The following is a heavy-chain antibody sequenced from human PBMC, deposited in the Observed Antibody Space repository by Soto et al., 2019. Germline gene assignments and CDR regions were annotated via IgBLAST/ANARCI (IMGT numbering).Heavy chain of an antibody. CDR1: GFTFSSYG. CDR3: AKRVSRVVPARPYMDV. CDR2: ISYDGSNK. D-gene: IGHD2-2*01. J-gene: IGHJ6*03. V-gene: IGHV3-30*18. Sequence: PGGSLRLSCAASGFTFSSYGMHWVRQAPGKGLEWVAVISYDGSNKYYADSVKGRFTISRDDSKNTLYLQMNSLRAEDTAVYYCAKRVSRVVPARPYMDVWGKGTTVTVSS.